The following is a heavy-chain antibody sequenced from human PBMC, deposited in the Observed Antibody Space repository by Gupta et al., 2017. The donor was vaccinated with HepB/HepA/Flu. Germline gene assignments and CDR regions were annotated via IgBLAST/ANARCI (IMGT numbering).Heavy chain of an antibody. V-gene: IGHV4-39*01. D-gene: IGHD6-19*01. CDR1: GGSISSSSYY. Sequence: QLQLQESGPGLVKPSETLSLTCTVSGGSISSSSYYWGWIRQPPGKGLEWIGSIYYSGSTYYNPSLKSRVTISVDTSKNQFSLKLSSVTAADTAVYYCARRRGLGDAFDIWGQGTMVTVSS. J-gene: IGHJ3*02. CDR3: ARRRGLGDAFDI. CDR2: IYYSGST.